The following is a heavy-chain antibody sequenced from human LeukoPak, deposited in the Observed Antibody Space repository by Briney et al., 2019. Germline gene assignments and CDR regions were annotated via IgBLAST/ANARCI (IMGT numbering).Heavy chain of an antibody. J-gene: IGHJ4*02. Sequence: GGSLRLSCAASGSTFSSYSMNWVRQAPGKGLEWVSSISSSSSYIYYADSVKGRFTISRDNAKNSLYLQMNSLRAEDTAVYYCARDRSRSYEIDYWGQGTLVTVSS. CDR2: ISSSSSYI. CDR3: ARDRSRSYEIDY. D-gene: IGHD1-26*01. CDR1: GSTFSSYS. V-gene: IGHV3-21*01.